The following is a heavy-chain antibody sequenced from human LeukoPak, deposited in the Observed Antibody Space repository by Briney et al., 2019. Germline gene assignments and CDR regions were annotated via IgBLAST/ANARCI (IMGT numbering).Heavy chain of an antibody. CDR3: ASRSLGIGFDY. CDR1: GDSIGSSGYY. V-gene: IGHV4-39*01. CDR2: IYYGGNT. J-gene: IGHJ4*02. Sequence: PSETLPLTCTVSGDSIGSSGYYWGWIRQPPGKGLEWIGSIYYGGNTYYSPSLKSRVTISVDTSKNQFSLKLSSVTAADTAVYHCASRSLGIGFDYWGQGTLVTVSS. D-gene: IGHD1-14*01.